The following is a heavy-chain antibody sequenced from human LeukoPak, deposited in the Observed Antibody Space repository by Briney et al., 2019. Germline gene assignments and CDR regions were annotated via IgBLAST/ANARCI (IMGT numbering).Heavy chain of an antibody. CDR1: GGTFSSYA. D-gene: IGHD3-10*01. V-gene: IGHV1-69*05. Sequence: ASVKVSCKASGGTFSSYAISWVRQAPGQGLEWMGGIIPIFGTANYAQKFQGRVTITTDESTSTAYMELSSLRSEDTAVYYCAYCARRGFWDFLQGVSWFDPWGQGTLVTVSS. CDR2: IIPIFGTA. J-gene: IGHJ5*02. CDR3: AYCARRGFWDFLQGVSWFDP.